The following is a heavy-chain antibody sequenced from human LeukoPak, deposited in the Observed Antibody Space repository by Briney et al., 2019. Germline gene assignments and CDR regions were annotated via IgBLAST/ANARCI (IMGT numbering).Heavy chain of an antibody. CDR3: ARRRYSNSTSCYEGAFDI. CDR2: IYPGDSGT. D-gene: IGHD2-2*01. J-gene: IGHJ3*02. CDR1: AFSFTTYW. V-gene: IGHV5-51*01. Sequence: GDSLKISCKGSAFSFTTYWIAWVRQMPGKGLEWMAIIYPGDSGTRYSPSFQGQVTISADKSISTAYLQWSSLKASDTAIYYCARRRYSNSTSCYEGAFDIWGQGTMVTVSS.